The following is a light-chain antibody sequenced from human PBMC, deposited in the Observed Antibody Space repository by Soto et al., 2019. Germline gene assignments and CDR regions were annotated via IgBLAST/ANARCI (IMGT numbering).Light chain of an antibody. V-gene: IGLV2-23*02. CDR1: NSDLGTYNL. Sequence: QSALTQPASVSGSPGQSITLSCTGTNSDLGTYNLVSWYQQHPGKAPKTIIYEVTKRPSGVSKRFSGSKSGNTASLTISGLQAEDEADYYCCSYVGSNIFYVFGTGTKLTVL. J-gene: IGLJ1*01. CDR3: CSYVGSNIFYV. CDR2: EVT.